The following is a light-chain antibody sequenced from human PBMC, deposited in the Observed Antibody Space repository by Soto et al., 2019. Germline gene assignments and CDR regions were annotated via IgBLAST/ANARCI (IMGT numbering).Light chain of an antibody. CDR2: EVS. Sequence: QPVLTQPASVSGSPGQSITISCTGTSSDVGSYNLVPWYQQHPGKAPKLMIYEVSKRPSGVSNRFSGSKSGNTASLTISGLQAEDEADYYCCSYAGSLNWVFGGGTKLTVL. CDR3: CSYAGSLNWV. J-gene: IGLJ3*02. V-gene: IGLV2-23*02. CDR1: SSDVGSYNL.